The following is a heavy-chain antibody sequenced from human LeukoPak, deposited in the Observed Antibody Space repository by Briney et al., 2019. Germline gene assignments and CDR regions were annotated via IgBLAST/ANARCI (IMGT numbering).Heavy chain of an antibody. V-gene: IGHV3-23*01. D-gene: IGHD2-21*02. Sequence: GGSLRLSCAASVFTFSSYAMSWVRQAPGKGLEWVSAISGSGGTTYYADSVKGRFTISRDNSKNTLYLQMNSLRAEDTAVYYCAKEPLYCGGDCYEPFDYWGQGTLVTVSS. CDR2: ISGSGGTT. CDR1: VFTFSSYA. CDR3: AKEPLYCGGDCYEPFDY. J-gene: IGHJ4*02.